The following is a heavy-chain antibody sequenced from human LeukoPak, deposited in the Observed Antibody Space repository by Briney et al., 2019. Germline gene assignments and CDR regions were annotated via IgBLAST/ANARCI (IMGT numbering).Heavy chain of an antibody. CDR1: GGSFSGYY. D-gene: IGHD2-2*01. J-gene: IGHJ4*02. CDR2: INHSGST. V-gene: IGHV4-34*01. CDR3: ARYDLCSSTSCYGGRYYSDY. Sequence: PSETLSLTCAVYGGSFSGYYWSWIRQPPGKGLEWIGEINHSGSTNYNPSLKSRVTISVDTSKNQFSLKLSSVTAADTAVYYCARYDLCSSTSCYGGRYYSDYWGQGTLVTVSS.